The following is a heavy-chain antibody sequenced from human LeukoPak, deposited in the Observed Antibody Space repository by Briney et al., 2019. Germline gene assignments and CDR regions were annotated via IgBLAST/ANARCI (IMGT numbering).Heavy chain of an antibody. CDR1: GFTFSTST. Sequence: PGGSLRLSCAASGFTFSTSTMNWVRQAPGKGLEWVSAISGSGGSTYYADSVKGRFTISRDNSKNTLYLQMNSLRAEDTAVYYCAKCESPITMIVVVTGGLFDYWGQGTLVTVSS. V-gene: IGHV3-23*01. D-gene: IGHD3-22*01. CDR3: AKCESPITMIVVVTGGLFDY. J-gene: IGHJ4*02. CDR2: ISGSGGST.